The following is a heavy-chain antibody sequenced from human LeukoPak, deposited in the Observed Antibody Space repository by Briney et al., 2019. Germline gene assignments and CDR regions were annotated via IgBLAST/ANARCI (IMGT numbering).Heavy chain of an antibody. CDR1: GFIFSSYA. Sequence: GGSLRLSCAASGFIFSSYAMHWVRPAPGKGLECVAVISYDGSNKYYADSVKGRFIISRDNSKNTLYLQMNSLRAEDTAVYYCARDRGYSPSNWFDPWGQGTLVTVSS. V-gene: IGHV3-30-3*01. CDR3: ARDRGYSPSNWFDP. J-gene: IGHJ5*02. CDR2: ISYDGSNK. D-gene: IGHD5-18*01.